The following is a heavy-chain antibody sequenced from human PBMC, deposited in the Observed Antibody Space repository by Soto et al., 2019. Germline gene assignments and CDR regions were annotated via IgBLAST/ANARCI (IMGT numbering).Heavy chain of an antibody. CDR3: ARERWELPRKEYYFDY. CDR1: GGTFSSYA. Sequence: GASVKVSCKASGGTFSSYAISWVRQAPGQGLEWMGGIIPIFGTANYAQKFQGRVTITADESTSTAYMELSSLRSEDTAVYYCARERWELPRKEYYFDYWGQGTLVTVSS. J-gene: IGHJ4*02. D-gene: IGHD1-26*01. CDR2: IIPIFGTA. V-gene: IGHV1-69*13.